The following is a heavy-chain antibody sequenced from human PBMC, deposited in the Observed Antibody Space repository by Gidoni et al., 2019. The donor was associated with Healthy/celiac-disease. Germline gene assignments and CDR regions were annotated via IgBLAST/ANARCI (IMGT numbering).Heavy chain of an antibody. CDR3: AKAGTRFGGMDV. D-gene: IGHD3-10*01. CDR2: ISWNSGSI. CDR1: GFTFDDYA. V-gene: IGHV3-9*01. J-gene: IGHJ6*02. Sequence: EVQLVESGGGLVQPGRSLRLSCAASGFTFDDYAMHWVRQAPGKGLEWVSGISWNSGSIGYADSVKGRFTISRDNAKNSLYLQMNSLRAEDTALYYCAKAGTRFGGMDVWGQGTTVTVSS.